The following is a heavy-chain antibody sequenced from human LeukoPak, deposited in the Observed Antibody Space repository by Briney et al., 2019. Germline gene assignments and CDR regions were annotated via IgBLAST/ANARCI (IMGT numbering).Heavy chain of an antibody. V-gene: IGHV3-48*03. Sequence: GGSLRLSCAASGFTFSSYEMNWVRQAPGKGLEWVSYISSSGSTIYYADSVKGRFTISRDNAKNLLYLQMNSLRAEDTAVYYCARARDTAMQPSYWGQGTLVTVSS. D-gene: IGHD5-18*01. CDR3: ARARDTAMQPSY. CDR2: ISSSGSTI. J-gene: IGHJ4*02. CDR1: GFTFSSYE.